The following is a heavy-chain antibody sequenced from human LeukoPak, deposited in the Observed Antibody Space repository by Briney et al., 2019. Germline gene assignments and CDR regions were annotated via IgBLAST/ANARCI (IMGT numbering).Heavy chain of an antibody. CDR3: ARGYYYDSSGYPG. J-gene: IGHJ4*02. Sequence: SVTVSFKASGGTFINYAISWLRQAPGQGLEWMGRIIPILGIANYAQKFQGRVTITADKSTSTAYMELSSLRSEDTAVYYCARGYYYDSSGYPGWGQGTLVTVSS. CDR1: GGTFINYA. D-gene: IGHD3-22*01. V-gene: IGHV1-69*10. CDR2: IIPILGIA.